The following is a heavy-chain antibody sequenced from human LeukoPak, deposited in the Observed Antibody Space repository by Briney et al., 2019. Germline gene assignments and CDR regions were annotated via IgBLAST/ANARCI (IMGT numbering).Heavy chain of an antibody. CDR1: GGSISSYY. V-gene: IGHV4-4*09. J-gene: IGHJ6*03. Sequence: SETLSLTCTVSGGSISSYYWSWIRQPPGKGLEWIGYIYTSGSTNYNPSLKSRVTISVDTSKNQFSLKLSPVTAADTAVYYCARSPGADSSGYYGPYYCYYYMDVWGKGTTVTVSS. D-gene: IGHD3-22*01. CDR3: ARSPGADSSGYYGPYYCYYYMDV. CDR2: IYTSGST.